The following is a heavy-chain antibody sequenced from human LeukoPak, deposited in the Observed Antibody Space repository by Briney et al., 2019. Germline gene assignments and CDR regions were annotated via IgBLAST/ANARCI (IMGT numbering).Heavy chain of an antibody. CDR2: IYYSGGT. J-gene: IGHJ6*03. CDR3: ARRAAAVGTYYMDV. CDR1: GGSISDYY. V-gene: IGHV4-59*01. Sequence: SETLSLTCTVSGGSISDYYWTWIRRPPGKGLEWIGYIYYSGGTNYNPSVKSRVTISVDTSKNQFSLKLSSVTAADTAVYYCARRAAAVGTYYMDVWGKGTTVTVSS. D-gene: IGHD6-13*01.